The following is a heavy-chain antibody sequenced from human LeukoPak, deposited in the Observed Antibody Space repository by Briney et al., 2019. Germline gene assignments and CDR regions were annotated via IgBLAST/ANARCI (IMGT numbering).Heavy chain of an antibody. CDR2: INTGNGNT. CDR1: GYTFTSYA. J-gene: IGHJ3*02. D-gene: IGHD3-10*01. V-gene: IGHV1-3*04. CDR3: ARDLRARLLWFGELKGDVFDI. Sequence: ASVKVSCKASGYTFTSYAIYWVRQAPGQSLEWMGCINTGNGNTKYSQNFQGRVTITRDTSASTAYMELSSLRSEDTAVYYCARDLRARLLWFGELKGDVFDIWGQGTMVTVSS.